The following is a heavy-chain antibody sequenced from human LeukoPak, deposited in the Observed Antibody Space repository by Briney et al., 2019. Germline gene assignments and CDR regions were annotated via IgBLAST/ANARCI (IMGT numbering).Heavy chain of an antibody. V-gene: IGHV1-2*02. CDR3: ASSQGPIDLSGYSYTHYHYYYMDV. Sequence: ASVKVSCKASGYTFTGYYTHWVRQAPGQGLEGVGWINPNSGGTNYAQKFQGRVTMTRDTSISTAYMELSSLRSEDTAVYYCASSQGPIDLSGYSYTHYHYYYMDVWGKGTTVTVSS. J-gene: IGHJ6*03. D-gene: IGHD3-22*01. CDR1: GYTFTGYY. CDR2: INPNSGGT.